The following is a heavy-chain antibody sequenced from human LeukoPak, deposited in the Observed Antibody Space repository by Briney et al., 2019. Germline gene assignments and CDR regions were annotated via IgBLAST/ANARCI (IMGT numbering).Heavy chain of an antibody. CDR1: GGSISSSSYY. V-gene: IGHV4-39*07. CDR3: ARDNIAARVPVDY. Sequence: PSETLSLTCTVSGGSISSSSYYWGWTRQPPGKGLEWIGSIYYSGSTYYNPSLKSRVTISVDTSKNQFSLKLSSVTAADTAVYYCARDNIAARVPVDYWGQGTLVTVSS. CDR2: IYYSGST. D-gene: IGHD6-6*01. J-gene: IGHJ4*02.